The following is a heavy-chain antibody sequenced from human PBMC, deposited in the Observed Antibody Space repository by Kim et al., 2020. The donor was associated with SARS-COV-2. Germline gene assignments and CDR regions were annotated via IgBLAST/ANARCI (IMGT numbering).Heavy chain of an antibody. V-gene: IGHV3-48*02. Sequence: GRFTISRDNSNNSLYLQMNSLRDEDTAVYYCARGNCSGGSCFAAAWDFDLWGRGTLVTVSS. D-gene: IGHD2-15*01. J-gene: IGHJ2*01. CDR3: ARGNCSGGSCFAAAWDFDL.